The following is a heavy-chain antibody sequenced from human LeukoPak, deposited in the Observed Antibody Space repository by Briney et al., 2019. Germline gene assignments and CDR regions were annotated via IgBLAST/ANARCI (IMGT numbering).Heavy chain of an antibody. D-gene: IGHD6-6*01. V-gene: IGHV3-7*01. Sequence: GGSLRLPCAASEFTFSNYAMSWVRQAPGKGLECVAYIKEDGSDKNYVDSVKGRFTISRDNAKSSLYLQMNSLRVEDTAVYYCVRGTRSNSFWGQGTQVTVSS. CDR1: EFTFSNYA. CDR2: IKEDGSDK. CDR3: VRGTRSNSF. J-gene: IGHJ4*02.